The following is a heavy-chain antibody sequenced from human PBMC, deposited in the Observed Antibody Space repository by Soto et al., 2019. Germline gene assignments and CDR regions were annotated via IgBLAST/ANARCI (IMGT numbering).Heavy chain of an antibody. J-gene: IGHJ5*02. CDR1: GYKFTNFG. D-gene: IGHD3-10*01. CDR3: ARGGVGVLGVSNWFDP. CDR2: NSPYNGDT. V-gene: IGHV1-18*01. Sequence: QVQLVQSGGEVKKPGASVKVSCKTSGYKFTNFGITWVRQAPGQGLEWMGWNSPYNGDTNYAQKFQGRVTMTTDASTTTGYMELRSLTSDDTAVYYCARGGVGVLGVSNWFDPWGQGTLLTVSS.